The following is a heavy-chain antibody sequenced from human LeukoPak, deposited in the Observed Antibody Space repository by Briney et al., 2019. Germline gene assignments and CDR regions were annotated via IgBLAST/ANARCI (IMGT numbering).Heavy chain of an antibody. CDR3: ARFAAGGSYYYYMDV. J-gene: IGHJ6*03. D-gene: IGHD6-25*01. Sequence: GGSLRLSCAASGFTFSSYGMHWVRQAPGKGLEWVSNIGTSSTTIYYADSVKGRFTISRDNAKNSLYLQMNSLRADDTAVYYCARFAAGGSYYYYMDVWGKGTTVTVSS. CDR2: IGTSSTTI. CDR1: GFTFSSYG. V-gene: IGHV3-48*01.